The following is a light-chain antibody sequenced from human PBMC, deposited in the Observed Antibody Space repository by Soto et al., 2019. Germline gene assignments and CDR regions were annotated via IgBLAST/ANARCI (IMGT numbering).Light chain of an antibody. V-gene: IGKV3-15*01. CDR3: QQYINWPRT. Sequence: EIVMTQSPSTLSVSPGERATLSCRASQSVSSDLAWYQHKPGQAPRLLIYGASTRATGIPARFSGRGSGTEFTLTISSLQSEDFAVYYCQQYINWPRTFGQGTKVDIK. CDR1: QSVSSD. CDR2: GAS. J-gene: IGKJ1*01.